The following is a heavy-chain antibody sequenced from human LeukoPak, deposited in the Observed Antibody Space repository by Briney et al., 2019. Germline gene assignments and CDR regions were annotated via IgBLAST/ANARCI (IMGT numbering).Heavy chain of an antibody. D-gene: IGHD6-13*01. V-gene: IGHV3-30*02. Sequence: GGSLRLSCAASGFTFSSYGMQWLRQAPGKGLEWVAFIRYDGSNKYYADSVKGRFTISRDNSKNTLYLQRNSLRAEDTAVYYCAKSRIAGYYMDVWGKGTTVTVSS. CDR1: GFTFSSYG. J-gene: IGHJ6*03. CDR3: AKSRIAGYYMDV. CDR2: IRYDGSNK.